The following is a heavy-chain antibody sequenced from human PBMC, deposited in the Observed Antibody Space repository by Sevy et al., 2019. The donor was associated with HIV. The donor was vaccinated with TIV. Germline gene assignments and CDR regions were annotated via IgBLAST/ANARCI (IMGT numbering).Heavy chain of an antibody. V-gene: IGHV3-11*01. CDR1: GFSFSDYY. CDR3: AREYGGRYGAKGDY. J-gene: IGHJ4*02. Sequence: GGSLRLSCAASGFSFSDYYMRWIRQAPGKGLEWISYISSSGSTTYYADSVKGRFTISRDNAKNSLYLQMNSLRAEDTAVYYCAREYGGRYGAKGDYSGQGTLVTVSS. D-gene: IGHD2-8*01. CDR2: ISSSGSTT.